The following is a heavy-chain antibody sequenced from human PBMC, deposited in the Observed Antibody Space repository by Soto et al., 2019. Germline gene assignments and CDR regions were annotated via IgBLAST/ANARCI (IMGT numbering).Heavy chain of an antibody. J-gene: IGHJ4*02. CDR3: ARTSYNCSPL. Sequence: PSQTLSLTCAISGDSVSSNSAAWSWIRQSPSRGLEWLGRTYYKSKWFNDYPVSVKSRITINPDTTKNQFSLQLNSVTPEDTAVYYCARTSYNCSPLCGQGTLVTVSS. D-gene: IGHD1-20*01. CDR2: TYYKSKWFN. V-gene: IGHV6-1*01. CDR1: GDSVSSNSAA.